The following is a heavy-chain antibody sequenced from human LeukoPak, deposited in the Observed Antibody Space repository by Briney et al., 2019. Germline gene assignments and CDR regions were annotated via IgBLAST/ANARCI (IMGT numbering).Heavy chain of an antibody. J-gene: IGHJ6*03. CDR3: ARSPSERGGQCSSISCSYYYMDV. Sequence: KPGGSLRLSCAASGFTFSDYYMSWIRQAPGKGLEWVSYISYSSSSIYYADSVKGRFTISRDNAKNSLYLQMSSLRAEDTAVYYCARSPSERGGQCSSISCSYYYMDVWGKGTTVTVSS. CDR2: ISYSSSSI. V-gene: IGHV3-11*04. CDR1: GFTFSDYY. D-gene: IGHD2-2*01.